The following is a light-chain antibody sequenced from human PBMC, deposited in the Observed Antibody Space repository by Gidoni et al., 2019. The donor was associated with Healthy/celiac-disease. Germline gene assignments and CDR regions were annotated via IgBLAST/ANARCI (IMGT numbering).Light chain of an antibody. Sequence: DIVLTQSPDTLSLSPGERATLPCRASQSVSSSYLAWYQQKPGQAPRLLIYGASSRATGIPDRCSGSGSGTDFTLTISRLEPEDFAVYDCQQYGSSPPLTFGGGTKVEIK. J-gene: IGKJ4*01. CDR2: GAS. V-gene: IGKV3-20*01. CDR1: QSVSSSY. CDR3: QQYGSSPPLT.